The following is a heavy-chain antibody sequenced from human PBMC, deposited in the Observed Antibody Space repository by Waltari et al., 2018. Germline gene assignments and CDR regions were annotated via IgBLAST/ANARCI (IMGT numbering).Heavy chain of an antibody. J-gene: IGHJ4*02. Sequence: QLQLQQSGPELVKPSESLSPTCAVSVDSMSSNSWWSWVRQSPGKGLEWIGQVHRSGRTNYNPSLASRVTVSIDTSNNQFSLKVPSATAADTAMYYCARDRGRGLYLDSWGQGTLVTVSP. CDR3: ARDRGRGLYLDS. D-gene: IGHD2-15*01. V-gene: IGHV4-4*02. CDR2: VHRSGRT. CDR1: VDSMSSNSW.